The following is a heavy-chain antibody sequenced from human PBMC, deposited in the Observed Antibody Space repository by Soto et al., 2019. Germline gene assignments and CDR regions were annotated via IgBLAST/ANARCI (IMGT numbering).Heavy chain of an antibody. D-gene: IGHD2-15*01. CDR3: APHVHCSGGSCHYDAFDI. CDR1: GLSFVNLI. Sequence: EVQLLESGGGWVQPGESRSLSCAFSGLSFVNLIMTGVLRAPGKGREWVSTIRGGGESTYYADSVTARFTISRDNSKNTSYLQMDSLGVEDTTVYYCAPHVHCSGGSCHYDAFDIRGQGTMVTVSS. V-gene: IGHV3-23*01. J-gene: IGHJ3*02. CDR2: IRGGGEST.